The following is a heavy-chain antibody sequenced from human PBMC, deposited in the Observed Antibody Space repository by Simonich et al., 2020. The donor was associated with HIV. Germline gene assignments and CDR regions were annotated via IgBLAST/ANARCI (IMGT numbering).Heavy chain of an antibody. CDR2: ITPGGSR. CDR3: AGDSGGYWYFDL. J-gene: IGHJ2*01. D-gene: IGHD2-15*01. Sequence: QVQLVQSGAEVKKPGVSVQVSCKASGYTFPSYYLNWVRQAPGQGLEWMGKITPGGSRTYAQKFQGRVTMTRDTSTSTVDMELSSLRSEDTAVYDCAGDSGGYWYFDLWGRGTLVTVSS. V-gene: IGHV1-46*01. CDR1: GYTFPSYY.